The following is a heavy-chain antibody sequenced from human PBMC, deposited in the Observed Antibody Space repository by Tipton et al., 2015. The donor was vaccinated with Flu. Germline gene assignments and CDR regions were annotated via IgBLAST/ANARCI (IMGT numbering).Heavy chain of an antibody. CDR2: INQDGGEN. V-gene: IGHV3-7*01. Sequence: GSLRLSCAASGFTFSTFWMSWVRQAPGKGLEWVANINQDGGENSYVESVKGRFTISRDNAKNSLYLQMNSLRTEDTAVYYCASLWGSGSYSRYAFDFWGQGTMVTVSS. CDR1: GFTFSTFW. J-gene: IGHJ3*01. CDR3: ASLWGSGSYSRYAFDF. D-gene: IGHD1-26*01.